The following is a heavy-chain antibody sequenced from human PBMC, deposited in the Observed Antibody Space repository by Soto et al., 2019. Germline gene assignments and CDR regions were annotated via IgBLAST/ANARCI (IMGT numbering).Heavy chain of an antibody. J-gene: IGHJ4*02. CDR2: INSGGTRV. CDR1: GFIFTDHW. Sequence: EVHLAESGGGLVQPGGSLRLSCVASGFIFTDHWMHWVRQAPGKALVWVARINSGGTRVNYADFVKGRFTISRDNAQDTFYRQMTSGGVADTAVYYWARGVCRGPSFFLGGTHGGQGPLFTVSS. CDR3: ARGVCRGPSFFLGGTH. D-gene: IGHD3-16*01. V-gene: IGHV3-74*01.